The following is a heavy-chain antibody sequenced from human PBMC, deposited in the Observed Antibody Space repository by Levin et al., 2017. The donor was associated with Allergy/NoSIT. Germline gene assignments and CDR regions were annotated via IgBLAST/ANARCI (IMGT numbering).Heavy chain of an antibody. CDR1: GFTVSSNY. D-gene: IGHD1-26*01. CDR2: IYSGGST. Sequence: GESLKISCAASGFTVSSNYMSWVRQAPGKGLEWVSVIYSGGSTYYADSVKGRFTISRDNSKNTLYLQMNSLRAEDTAVYYCARGSVDRAPDYWGQGTLVTVSS. V-gene: IGHV3-53*01. CDR3: ARGSVDRAPDY. J-gene: IGHJ4*02.